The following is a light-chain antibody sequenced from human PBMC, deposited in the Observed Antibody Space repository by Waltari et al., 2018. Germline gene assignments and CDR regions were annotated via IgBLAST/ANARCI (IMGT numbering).Light chain of an antibody. J-gene: IGKJ4*01. CDR1: QGSSSY. CDR3: QKYNSAPRT. CDR2: AAA. Sequence: DTQMPQSPSSLSASVGDRLPITCRGSQGSSSYLVWYQQKVGKVPKPLIYAAATLQPGVPTRFSGSGSATDVTLTISNLQAQDVATYYCQKYNSAPRTFGGGTKVEIK. V-gene: IGKV1-27*01.